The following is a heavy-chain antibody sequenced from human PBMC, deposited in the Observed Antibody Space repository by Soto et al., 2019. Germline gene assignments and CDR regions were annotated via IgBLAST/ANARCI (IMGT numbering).Heavy chain of an antibody. CDR3: ARLSGDHSAFFSYGMDA. J-gene: IGHJ6*02. CDR2: ISS. CDR1: GFTFSSYS. V-gene: IGHV3-21*05. Sequence: PGGSLRLSCAASGFTFSSYSMNWVRQAPGKGLEWVSYISSYADSVKGRFTISRDNARNTLSLQMNSLRADDTAVYYCARLSGDHSAFFSYGMDAWGQGTTVTVSS. D-gene: IGHD2-21*01.